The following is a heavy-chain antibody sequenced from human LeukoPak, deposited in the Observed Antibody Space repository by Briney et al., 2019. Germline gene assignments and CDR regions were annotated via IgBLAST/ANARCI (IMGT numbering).Heavy chain of an antibody. D-gene: IGHD3-16*01. CDR3: ATTVGSYFDY. J-gene: IGHJ4*02. CDR2: IYYSGST. Sequence: SETLSLTCTVSGGSINSGGYYWSWIRQHPGKGLEWIGYIYYSGSTYYNPSLKSRVTMSVDTSENQFSLKPSSVTAADTAVYYCATTVGSYFDYWSQGTLVTVSS. V-gene: IGHV4-31*03. CDR1: GGSINSGGYY.